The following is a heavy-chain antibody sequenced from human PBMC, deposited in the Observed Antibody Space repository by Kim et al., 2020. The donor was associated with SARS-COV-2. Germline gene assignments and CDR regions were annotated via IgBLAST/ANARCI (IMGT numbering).Heavy chain of an antibody. CDR3: AINEIAAAGTTDY. CDR1: GGSFSGYY. V-gene: IGHV4-34*01. D-gene: IGHD6-13*01. Sequence: SETLSLTCAVYGGSFSGYYWSWIRQPPGKGLEWIGEINHSGSTNYNPSLKSRVTISVDTSKNQFSLKLSSVTAADTAVYYCAINEIAAAGTTDYWGQGTLVTVSS. CDR2: INHSGST. J-gene: IGHJ4*02.